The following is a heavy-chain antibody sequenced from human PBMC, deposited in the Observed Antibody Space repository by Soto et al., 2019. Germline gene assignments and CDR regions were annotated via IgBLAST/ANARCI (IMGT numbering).Heavy chain of an antibody. J-gene: IGHJ4*02. V-gene: IGHV4-31*03. CDR3: ARVSQQLVRYYFDS. CDR2: IHYSGTI. CDR1: GDSINSGAYY. D-gene: IGHD1-1*01. Sequence: QVQLQESGPGLVRPSQTLSLTCTVSGDSINSGAYYWSWIRQHPGKGLEWIVYIHYSGTIYYNPSLQSRITMSIDMSKNQFSLKLSSVTAADTAVYYCARVSQQLVRYYFDSWGQGTLVTVSS.